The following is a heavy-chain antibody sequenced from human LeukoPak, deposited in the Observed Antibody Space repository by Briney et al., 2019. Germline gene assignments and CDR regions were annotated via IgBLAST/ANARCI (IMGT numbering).Heavy chain of an antibody. CDR1: GGSFSGYY. Sequence: PSETLSLTRAVYGGSFSGYYWSWIRQPPGKGLEWIGEINHSGSTNYNPSLKSRVTISVDTSKNQFSLKLSSVTAADTAVYYCARIARLAGTFYFDYWGQGTLVTVSS. V-gene: IGHV4-34*01. J-gene: IGHJ4*02. CDR2: INHSGST. CDR3: ARIARLAGTFYFDY. D-gene: IGHD6-19*01.